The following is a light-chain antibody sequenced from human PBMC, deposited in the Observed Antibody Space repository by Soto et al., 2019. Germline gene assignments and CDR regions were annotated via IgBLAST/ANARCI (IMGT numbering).Light chain of an antibody. CDR3: SSYAGSNSFDI. CDR1: SSDVGGYNY. Sequence: QSALTQPPSASGSPGQSVTISCTGTSSDVGGYNYVSWYQQHPGKAPKVMIYEVSKRPSGVPDRFSGSKSGNTASLTVSGLQAEDEANYYCSSYAGSNSFDIFGGGTKLTVL. CDR2: EVS. V-gene: IGLV2-8*01. J-gene: IGLJ2*01.